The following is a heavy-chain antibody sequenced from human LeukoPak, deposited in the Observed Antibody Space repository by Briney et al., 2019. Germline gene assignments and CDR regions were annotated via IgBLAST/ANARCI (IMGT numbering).Heavy chain of an antibody. CDR3: ATHLGQQPVLGAFDI. CDR2: ISGSGGST. J-gene: IGHJ3*02. D-gene: IGHD6-13*01. V-gene: IGHV3-23*01. CDR1: GFTFSSYA. Sequence: GGSLRLSCAASGFTFSSYAMSWVRQAPGKGLEWVSAISGSGGSTYYADSVKGRFTISRDNSKNTLYLQMNSLRAEDTAVYYCATHLGQQPVLGAFDIWGQGTVVTVSS.